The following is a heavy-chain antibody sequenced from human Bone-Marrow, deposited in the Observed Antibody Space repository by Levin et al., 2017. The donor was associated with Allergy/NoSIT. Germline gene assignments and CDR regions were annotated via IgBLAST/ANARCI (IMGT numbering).Heavy chain of an antibody. CDR2: MNPKSGNT. Sequence: ASVKVSCKASGDTFSSYDINWVRQASGQGLEWMGWMNPKSGNTVYAQKFQGRVTMTRNNSISTAYMDLGSVRSDDTAVYYCATGQGHLVGPPWGQGTLVTVSS. J-gene: IGHJ5*02. D-gene: IGHD6-6*01. V-gene: IGHV1-8*01. CDR3: ATGQGHLVGPP. CDR1: GDTFSSYD.